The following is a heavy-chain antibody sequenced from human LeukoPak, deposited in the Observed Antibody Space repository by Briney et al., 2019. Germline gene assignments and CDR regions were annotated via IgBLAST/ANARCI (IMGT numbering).Heavy chain of an antibody. D-gene: IGHD6-19*01. CDR2: MNPNSGNT. J-gene: IGHJ4*01. V-gene: IGHV1-8*02. Sequence: GASVKVSCKASGYTFTSYDINWVRQATGQGLEWMGWMNPNSGNTGYAQKFQGRVTMTEDTSTDTAYMELSSLRSEDTAVYYCATRGRPWLVRWYFDYWGQGTLVTVSS. CDR1: GYTFTSYD. CDR3: ATRGRPWLVRWYFDY.